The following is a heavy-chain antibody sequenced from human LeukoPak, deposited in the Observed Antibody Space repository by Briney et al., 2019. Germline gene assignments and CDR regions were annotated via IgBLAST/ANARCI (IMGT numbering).Heavy chain of an antibody. D-gene: IGHD6-19*01. Sequence: SETLSLTCTVSGGSISSSSYYWGWIRQPPGKGLEWIGSIYYSGSTYYNPSLKSRVTISVDTSKNQFSLKLSSVTAADTAVYYCARPGQWLVSSPFDYWGQGTLVTVSS. V-gene: IGHV4-39*01. J-gene: IGHJ4*02. CDR1: GGSISSSSYY. CDR3: ARPGQWLVSSPFDY. CDR2: IYYSGST.